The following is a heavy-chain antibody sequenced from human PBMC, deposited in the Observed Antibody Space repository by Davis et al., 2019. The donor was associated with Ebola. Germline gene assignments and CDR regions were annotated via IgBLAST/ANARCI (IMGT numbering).Heavy chain of an antibody. J-gene: IGHJ4*02. D-gene: IGHD5-18*01. CDR1: GGSISSGDYY. CDR2: MYYSGNT. Sequence: SETLSLTCAVSGGSISSGDYYWSWIRQPPGKGLEWIAYMYYSGNTYYNPSLKSRVILSFDTSKNQFSLKLSSVTAADTAVYYCARGRRYSYGPPRYWGQGTLVTVSS. V-gene: IGHV4-30-4*08. CDR3: ARGRRYSYGPPRY.